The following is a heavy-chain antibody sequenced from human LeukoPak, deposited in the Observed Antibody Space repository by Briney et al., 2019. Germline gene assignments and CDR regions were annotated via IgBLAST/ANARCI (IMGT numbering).Heavy chain of an antibody. CDR3: ARGRRERPDY. CDR1: GGSISSYY. CDR2: IYYSGST. J-gene: IGHJ4*02. V-gene: IGHV4-59*01. D-gene: IGHD1-26*01. Sequence: SETLSLTCTVSGGSISSYYWSWIRQPPGKGLEWIGYIYYSGSTSYNPSLKSRVTIPVDTSKNQFSLKLSSVTAADTAVYYCARGRRERPDYWGQGTLVTVSS.